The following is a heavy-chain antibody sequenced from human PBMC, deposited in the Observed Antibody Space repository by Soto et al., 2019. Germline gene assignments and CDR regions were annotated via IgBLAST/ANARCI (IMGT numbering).Heavy chain of an antibody. D-gene: IGHD1-1*01. Sequence: SETLSLTCAVFGGSFSGYYWSWIRQPPGRGLEWIGEINHRGSTNYNPSLKSRVTMSVDTSKNQFSLMLTSVTAADTAVYYCATTNWNHNWFDPWGQGTLVTVSS. CDR2: INHRGST. V-gene: IGHV4-34*01. J-gene: IGHJ5*02. CDR1: GGSFSGYY. CDR3: ATTNWNHNWFDP.